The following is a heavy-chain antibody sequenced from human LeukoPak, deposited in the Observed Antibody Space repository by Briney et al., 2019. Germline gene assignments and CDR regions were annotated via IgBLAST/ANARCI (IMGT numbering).Heavy chain of an antibody. CDR2: ISRTGSTT. D-gene: IGHD2-15*01. CDR1: GFTFSNYF. V-gene: IGHV3-64*01. Sequence: PGGSLRLSCAASGFTFSNYFMHWVRQAPGKGLEYFSAISRTGSTTYYTNSVKGRFTISRDNSKNTLYLQMGGLRAEDMAVYYCATSRYCSGGDCYSLAFDIWGQGTIVTVSS. CDR3: ATSRYCSGGDCYSLAFDI. J-gene: IGHJ3*02.